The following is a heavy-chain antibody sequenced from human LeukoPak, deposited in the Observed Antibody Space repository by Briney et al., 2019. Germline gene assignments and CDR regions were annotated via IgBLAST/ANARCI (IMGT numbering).Heavy chain of an antibody. J-gene: IGHJ4*02. Sequence: SETLSLTCAVYGGSFSGYYWSWIRQPPGKGLEWIGYIYYSGSTNYNPSLKSRVTISVDTSKNQFSLKLSSVTAADTAVYYCARAKRLSEYYFDYWGQGTLVTVSS. V-gene: IGHV4-59*01. D-gene: IGHD3-3*01. CDR1: GGSFSGYY. CDR3: ARAKRLSEYYFDY. CDR2: IYYSGST.